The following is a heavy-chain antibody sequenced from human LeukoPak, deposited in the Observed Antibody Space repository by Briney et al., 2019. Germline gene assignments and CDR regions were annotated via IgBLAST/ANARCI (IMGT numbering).Heavy chain of an antibody. CDR1: GFTFTNYG. V-gene: IGHV1-18*01. CDR2: ISAYNGDT. J-gene: IGHJ3*02. CDR3: ARSKDAFDI. Sequence: ASVKVSCKASGFTFTNYGISWVRQAPGQGLEWMGWISAYNGDTNYAQKLQDRVTMTTDTSTSTAYMELRSLRSDDTAMYYCARSKDAFDIWGQGTMVTVSS.